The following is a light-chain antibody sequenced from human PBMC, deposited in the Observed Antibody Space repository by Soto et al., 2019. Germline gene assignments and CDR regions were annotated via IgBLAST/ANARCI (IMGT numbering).Light chain of an antibody. J-gene: IGKJ3*01. CDR2: GAS. CDR1: QSVYGN. CDR3: QQYNNWPYT. V-gene: IGKV3-15*01. Sequence: EIVMTQAPATLSVSPGERATLSCRASQSVYGNLAWYQQKPGQPPRLLIYGASTRATGIPASFSGSGSGTEFTLTISSRQSEDFAAYYCQQYNNWPYTFGPGTKVDIK.